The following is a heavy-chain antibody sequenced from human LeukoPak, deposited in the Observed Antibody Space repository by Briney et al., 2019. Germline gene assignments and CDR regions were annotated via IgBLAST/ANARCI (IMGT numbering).Heavy chain of an antibody. D-gene: IGHD3-3*01. Sequence: GGSLRLSCAASGFTFDDYGMSWVRQAPGKGLEWVPVINWNGGSTGYADSVKGRFTISRDNAKNSLYLQMNSLRAEDTALYYCARAYVLRFLEWFQGYMDVWGKGTTVTVSS. CDR1: GFTFDDYG. J-gene: IGHJ6*03. CDR2: INWNGGST. V-gene: IGHV3-20*04. CDR3: ARAYVLRFLEWFQGYMDV.